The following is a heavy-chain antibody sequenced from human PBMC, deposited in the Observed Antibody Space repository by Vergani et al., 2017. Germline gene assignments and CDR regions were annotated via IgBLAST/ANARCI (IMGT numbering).Heavy chain of an antibody. CDR2: ISAYNGNT. J-gene: IGHJ6*03. Sequence: QVQLVQSGAEVKKPGASVSVSCKGSSHTFQTYGISWVRQAPGQGLEWMGWISAYNGNTNYAQKLQGRVTMTTDTSTSTAYMELRSLRSDDTAVYYCARATAGDGSSSAYYYYYMDVWGKGTTVTVSS. V-gene: IGHV1-18*01. D-gene: IGHD6-6*01. CDR3: ARATAGDGSSSAYYYYYMDV. CDR1: SHTFQTYG.